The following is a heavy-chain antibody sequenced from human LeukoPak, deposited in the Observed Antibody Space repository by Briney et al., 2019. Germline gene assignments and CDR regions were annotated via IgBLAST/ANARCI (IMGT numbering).Heavy chain of an antibody. CDR2: ISAYNGNT. J-gene: IGHJ3*02. Sequence: ASVKVSCKASGYTFTSYYMHWVRQAPGQGLEWMGWISAYNGNTNYAQKLQGRVTMTTDTSTSTAYMELRSLRSDDTAVYYCARDFPDILTEGAFDIWGQGTMVTVSS. CDR3: ARDFPDILTEGAFDI. D-gene: IGHD3-9*01. CDR1: GYTFTSYY. V-gene: IGHV1-18*04.